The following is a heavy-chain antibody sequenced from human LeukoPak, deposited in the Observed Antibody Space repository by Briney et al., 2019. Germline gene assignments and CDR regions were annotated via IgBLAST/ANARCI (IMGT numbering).Heavy chain of an antibody. J-gene: IGHJ4*02. CDR2: IYHSGST. V-gene: IGHV4-59*01. D-gene: IGHD4-17*01. CDR3: ARDGLDYGDYGGGY. CDR1: GGSISTYY. Sequence: SETLSLTCTVSGGSISTYYWTWIRQPPGKGLEWIGYIYHSGSTKYNSSLKSRVTMSVDTSKNQFSLKLSSVTAADTAVYYCARDGLDYGDYGGGYWGQGTLVTVSS.